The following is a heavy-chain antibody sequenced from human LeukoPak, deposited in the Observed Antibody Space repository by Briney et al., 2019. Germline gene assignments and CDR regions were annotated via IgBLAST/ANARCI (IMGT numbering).Heavy chain of an antibody. D-gene: IGHD3-16*01. J-gene: IGHJ6*02. CDR2: IYSGGST. V-gene: IGHV3-53*01. Sequence: PGGSLRLSCAASGFTFSSYGMHWVRQAPGKGLEWVSVIYSGGSTYYADSVKGRFTISRDNSKNTLYLQMNSLRAEDTAVYYCARDGASPYGMDVWGQGTTVTVSS. CDR3: ARDGASPYGMDV. CDR1: GFTFSSYG.